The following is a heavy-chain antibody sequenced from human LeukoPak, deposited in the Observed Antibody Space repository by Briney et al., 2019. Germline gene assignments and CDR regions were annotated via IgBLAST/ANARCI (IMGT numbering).Heavy chain of an antibody. CDR3: ARDNRYDSGSYYSYYNMDV. J-gene: IGHJ6*02. CDR1: GGSINSGSYY. CDR2: IYTSGST. Sequence: SETLSLTCTVSGGSINSGSYYWSWIRQPAGKGLEWIGRIYTSGSTNYNPFLKSRVTISGDTSKDQFSLKLSSVTAADTAVYYCARDNRYDSGSYYSYYNMDVWGQGTTVTVSS. D-gene: IGHD3-10*01. V-gene: IGHV4-61*02.